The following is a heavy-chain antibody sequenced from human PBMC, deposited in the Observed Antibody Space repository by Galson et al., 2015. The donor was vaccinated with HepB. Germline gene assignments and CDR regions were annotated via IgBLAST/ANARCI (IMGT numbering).Heavy chain of an antibody. CDR3: ARGSLVVVVDATQNNWFDP. V-gene: IGHV1-18*01. J-gene: IGHJ5*02. Sequence: SVKVSCKASGYTFSSYSITWVRRAPGQGLEWVGWINPYNRDTNYARKLQGRVTLTTDTSTNTAYMELRSLRSDDTAVYYCARGSLVVVVDATQNNWFDPWGQGTPVTVSS. CDR1: GYTFSSYS. CDR2: INPYNRDT. D-gene: IGHD2-15*01.